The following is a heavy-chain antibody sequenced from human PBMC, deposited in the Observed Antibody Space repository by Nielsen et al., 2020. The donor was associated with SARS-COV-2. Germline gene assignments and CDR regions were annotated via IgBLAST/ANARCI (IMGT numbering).Heavy chain of an antibody. CDR2: IKQDGSEK. J-gene: IGHJ4*02. CDR3: ARAITFGGVIYIRRYYFDY. Sequence: LSLTCAASGFTFSSYWMSWVRQAPGKGLEWVANIKQDGSEKYYVDSVKGRFTISRDNAKNSLYLQMNSLRAEDTAVYYCARAITFGGVIYIRRYYFDYWGQGTLVTVSS. D-gene: IGHD3-16*02. CDR1: GFTFSSYW. V-gene: IGHV3-7*03.